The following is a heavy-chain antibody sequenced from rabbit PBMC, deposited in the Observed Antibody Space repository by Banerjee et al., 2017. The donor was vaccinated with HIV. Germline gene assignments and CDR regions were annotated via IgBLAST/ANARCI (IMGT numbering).Heavy chain of an antibody. D-gene: IGHD1-1*01. Sequence: QEQLEESGGDLVKPEGSLTLTCTASGFSFSGSYWIYWVRQAPGKGLEWIGCIYTSSDSTYYATWAKGRFTISKTSSTTVTLQMTSLTAADTATYFCARVRSGYGLSRLDLWGPGTLVTVS. CDR2: IYTSSDST. J-gene: IGHJ3*01. CDR3: ARVRSGYGLSRLDL. V-gene: IGHV1S45*01. CDR1: GFSFSGSYW.